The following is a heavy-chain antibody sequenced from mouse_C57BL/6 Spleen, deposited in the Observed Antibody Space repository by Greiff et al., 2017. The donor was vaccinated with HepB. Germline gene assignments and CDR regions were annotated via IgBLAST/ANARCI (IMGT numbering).Heavy chain of an antibody. V-gene: IGHV1-80*01. D-gene: IGHD2-5*01. J-gene: IGHJ2*01. CDR2: IYPGDGDT. CDR1: GYAFSSYW. Sequence: QVQLQQSGAELVKPGASVKISCKASGYAFSSYWMNWVKQRPGKGLEWIGQIYPGDGDTNYNGKFKGKATLTADKSSSTAYMQLSSLTSEDSAVYFCARFRNSNYNFGYWGQGTTLTVSS. CDR3: ARFRNSNYNFGY.